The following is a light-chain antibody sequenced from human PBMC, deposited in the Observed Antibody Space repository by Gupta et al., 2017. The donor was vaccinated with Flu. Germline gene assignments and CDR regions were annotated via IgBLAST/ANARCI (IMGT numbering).Light chain of an antibody. CDR1: NIGSRS. Sequence: SFLLTQPPSVSVAPGQTATITCGGNNIGSRSVHWYQQRPGQAPGLFVYDDRARPSGSPERFSGSNSGNTATLSINMVEAGDEADYYCQVWQISSDSLGVFGGGTKLTVL. J-gene: IGLJ3*02. CDR3: QVWQISSDSLGV. CDR2: DDR. V-gene: IGLV3-21*02.